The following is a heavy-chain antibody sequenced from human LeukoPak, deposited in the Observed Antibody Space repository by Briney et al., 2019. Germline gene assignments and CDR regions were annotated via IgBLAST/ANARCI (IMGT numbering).Heavy chain of an antibody. J-gene: IGHJ4*02. Sequence: GESLRLSCAASGFTFSSYGMHWVRQAPGKGLEWVAFIRYDGSNKYYADSVKGRFTISRDNSKNTLYLQMNSLRAEDTAVYYCAKDQSSSPPSFDYWGQGTLVTVSS. CDR2: IRYDGSNK. D-gene: IGHD6-6*01. CDR3: AKDQSSSPPSFDY. V-gene: IGHV3-30*02. CDR1: GFTFSSYG.